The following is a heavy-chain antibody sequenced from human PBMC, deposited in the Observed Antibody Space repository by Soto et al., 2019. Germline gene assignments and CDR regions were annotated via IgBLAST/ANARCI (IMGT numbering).Heavy chain of an antibody. J-gene: IGHJ5*02. V-gene: IGHV4-38-2*02. CDR3: ARDLMRGTMVRGENWFDP. CDR2: IYHSGST. D-gene: IGHD3-10*01. Sequence: SETLSLTCAVSGYSISSGYYWGWIRQPPGKGLEWIGSIYHSGSTYYNPSLKSRVTISVDTSKNQFSLKLSSVTAADTAVYYCARDLMRGTMVRGENWFDPWGQGTLVTV. CDR1: GYSISSGYY.